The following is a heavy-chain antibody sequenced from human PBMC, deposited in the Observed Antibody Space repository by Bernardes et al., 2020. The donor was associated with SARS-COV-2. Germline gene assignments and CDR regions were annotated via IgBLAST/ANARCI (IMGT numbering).Heavy chain of an antibody. Sequence: SETLSLTCAVYGGSFSDYYWSWIRQSPGKGLEWIWEINLSGGISYNPSLKSRVTISVDASTNQFSLRLTSVTAADTAVYYCARWYDSSAYSWLDPWGQGTLVTVSS. CDR1: GGSFSDYY. J-gene: IGHJ5*02. CDR3: ARWYDSSAYSWLDP. V-gene: IGHV4-34*01. CDR2: INLSGGI. D-gene: IGHD3-22*01.